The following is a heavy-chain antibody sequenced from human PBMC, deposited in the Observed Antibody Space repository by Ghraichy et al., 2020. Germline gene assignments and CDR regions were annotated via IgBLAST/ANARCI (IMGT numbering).Heavy chain of an antibody. CDR2: ISGGGRTT. CDR1: GFTFANYA. Sequence: GGSLRLSCAASGFTFANYAMGWVRQAPGKGLQWVSSISGGGRTTYYAASVRGHFSISRDNSKNTLFLPVNILRDEDTAVYYCWKMVLQGARSSFDLLGRGTLVTVSS. V-gene: IGHV3-23*01. J-gene: IGHJ2*01. CDR3: WKMVLQGARSSFDL. D-gene: IGHD6-6*01.